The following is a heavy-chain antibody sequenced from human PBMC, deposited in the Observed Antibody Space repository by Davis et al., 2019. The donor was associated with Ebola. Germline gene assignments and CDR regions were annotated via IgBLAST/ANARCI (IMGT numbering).Heavy chain of an antibody. CDR3: ARAGGDFWSGLFDY. D-gene: IGHD3-3*01. CDR2: VNQSGST. CDR1: GGSFSGYQ. V-gene: IGHV4-34*01. J-gene: IGHJ4*02. Sequence: PSETLSLTCAVYGGSFSGYQWNWIRQPPGKGLEWIGEVNQSGSTNYIPSLKSRVTISVDTSKSQFSLKLTSVTAADTAVYYCARAGGDFWSGLFDYWGQGTLVTVSS.